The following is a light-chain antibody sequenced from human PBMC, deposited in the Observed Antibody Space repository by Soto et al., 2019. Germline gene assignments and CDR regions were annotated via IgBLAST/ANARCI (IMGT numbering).Light chain of an antibody. Sequence: EIVLPQSPGTLSLSPGERATLSCRASQSVSTNQLAWYQQKPGQAPRLLIYGASSRATGIADRFSGSGSGTDFTLASSSLQPEDSATYYCLQDINYPWTCGQGTKVDIK. CDR3: LQDINYPWT. J-gene: IGKJ1*01. CDR2: GAS. CDR1: QSVSTNQ. V-gene: IGKV3-20*01.